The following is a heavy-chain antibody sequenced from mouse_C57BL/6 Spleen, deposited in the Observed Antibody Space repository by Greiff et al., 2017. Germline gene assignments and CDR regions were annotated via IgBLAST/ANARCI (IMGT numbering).Heavy chain of an antibody. CDR1: GYTFTSYW. J-gene: IGHJ4*01. CDR3: ARQDTTAYYYAMDY. D-gene: IGHD1-2*01. Sequence: QVQLQQPGAELVMPGASVKLSCKASGYTFTSYWMHWVKQRPGQGLEWIGEIDPSDSYTNYNQKFKGKSTLTVDKSSSTAYMQLSSLTSEDSAVDYCARQDTTAYYYAMDYWGQGTSVTVSS. CDR2: IDPSDSYT. V-gene: IGHV1-69*01.